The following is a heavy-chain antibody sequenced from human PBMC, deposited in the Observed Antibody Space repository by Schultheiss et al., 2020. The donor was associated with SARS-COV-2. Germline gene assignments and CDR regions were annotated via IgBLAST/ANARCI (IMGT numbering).Heavy chain of an antibody. V-gene: IGHV4-39*07. CDR3: ARAGYTAVPRYWNFDL. CDR1: GGSISSSSYY. J-gene: IGHJ2*01. CDR2: INHSGST. Sequence: SETLSLTCTVSGGSISSSSYYWGWIRQPPGKGLEWIGEINHSGSTNYNPSLKSRITISVDMSENQFSLKLTSVTAADTAVYFCARAGYTAVPRYWNFDLWGRGTLVTVSS. D-gene: IGHD5-18*01.